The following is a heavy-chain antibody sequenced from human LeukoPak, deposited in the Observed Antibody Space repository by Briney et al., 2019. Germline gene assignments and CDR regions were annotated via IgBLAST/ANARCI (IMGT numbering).Heavy chain of an antibody. CDR1: GFTFDDYA. D-gene: IGHD3-22*01. CDR3: AKVDLQWFIFDY. CDR2: ISWNSGSI. Sequence: PGGSLRLSCAASGFTFDDYAMHWVRQAPGKGLEWVSGISWNSGSIGYADSVKGRFTISRDNAKNSLYLQMNSLRAEDTALYYCAKVDLQWFIFDYWGQGTLVTVSS. J-gene: IGHJ4*02. V-gene: IGHV3-9*01.